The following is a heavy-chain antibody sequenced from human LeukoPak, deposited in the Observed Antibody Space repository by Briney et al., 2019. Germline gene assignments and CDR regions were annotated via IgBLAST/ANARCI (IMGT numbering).Heavy chain of an antibody. Sequence: PGGSLRLSCAASGFTFSSYAMHWVRQAPGKGLEWVAVISYDGSNKYYADSVKGRFTISRDNSKNTLYLQMNSLRAEDTAVYYCARPTLRYCSGGSCLGTLDYWGQGTLVTVSS. V-gene: IGHV3-30*04. J-gene: IGHJ4*02. CDR3: ARPTLRYCSGGSCLGTLDY. D-gene: IGHD2-15*01. CDR2: ISYDGSNK. CDR1: GFTFSSYA.